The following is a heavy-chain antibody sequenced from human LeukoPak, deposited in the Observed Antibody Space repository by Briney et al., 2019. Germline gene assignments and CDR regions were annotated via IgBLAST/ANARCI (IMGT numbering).Heavy chain of an antibody. V-gene: IGHV4-39*01. Sequence: SETLSLTCTVSGGSISSSTDYWGWIRQPPGRGLESIGSIYYSGSTYYNPSLKSRVTMSVDTPKNQFSLKMSSVTAADTAVYYCARTPEVVGWFDPWGQGTLVTVSS. CDR1: GGSISSSTDY. CDR3: ARTPEVVGWFDP. CDR2: IYYSGST. J-gene: IGHJ5*02.